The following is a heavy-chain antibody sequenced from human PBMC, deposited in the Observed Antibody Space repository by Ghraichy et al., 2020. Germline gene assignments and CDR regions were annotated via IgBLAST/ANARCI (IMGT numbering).Heavy chain of an antibody. CDR1: GGSISSSSYY. D-gene: IGHD4-17*01. J-gene: IGHJ5*02. V-gene: IGHV4-39*01. Sequence: SETLSLTCTVSGGSISSSSYYWGWIRQPPGKGLEWIGSIYYSGSTYYNPSLKSRVTISVDTSKNQFSLKLSSVTAADTAVYYCARHSWSVYGDYHYNTYPPTNWFDPWGQGTLVTVSS. CDR3: ARHSWSVYGDYHYNTYPPTNWFDP. CDR2: IYYSGST.